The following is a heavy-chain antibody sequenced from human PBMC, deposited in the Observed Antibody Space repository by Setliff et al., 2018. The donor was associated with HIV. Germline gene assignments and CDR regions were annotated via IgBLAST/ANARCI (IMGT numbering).Heavy chain of an antibody. CDR1: GFAFSTYN. CDR2: ISSSSSYM. Sequence: GSLRLSCAASGFAFSTYNMNWVRQAPGKGLEWVSSISSSSSYMYYADSLKGRFTISLDSAKNPLYLQMNSLRAEDTAVYYCARDRGSTSWRGGGFYYYGMDVWGQGTTVTVSS. V-gene: IGHV3-21*01. D-gene: IGHD6-13*01. J-gene: IGHJ6*02. CDR3: ARDRGSTSWRGGGFYYYGMDV.